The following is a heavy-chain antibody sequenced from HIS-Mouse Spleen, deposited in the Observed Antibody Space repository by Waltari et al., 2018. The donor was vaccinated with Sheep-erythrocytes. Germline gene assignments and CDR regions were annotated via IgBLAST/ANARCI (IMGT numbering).Heavy chain of an antibody. CDR2: IYYSGST. CDR3: ARHKDTAMVHFDY. CDR1: GGSISSSSYY. J-gene: IGHJ4*02. D-gene: IGHD5-18*01. Sequence: QLRLQESGPGLVKPSETLSLTCTVSGGSISSSSYYWGWISQPPGKGLEWIGSIYYSGSTYYNPSLKSRVTISVDTSKNQFSLKLSSVTAADTAVYYCARHKDTAMVHFDYWGQGTLVTVSS. V-gene: IGHV4-39*01.